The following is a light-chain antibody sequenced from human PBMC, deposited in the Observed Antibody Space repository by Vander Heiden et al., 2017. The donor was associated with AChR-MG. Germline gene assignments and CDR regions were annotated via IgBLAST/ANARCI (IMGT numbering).Light chain of an antibody. CDR3: HKYNSAPK. Sequence: DIQMTQSPSSLSASVGDRVTITCRASQGISNFLAWFQQRPGKVPKLLISGASTLQSGVPSRFSGSGSGTDFTLTISSLQPEDVATYYCHKYNSAPKFGHGTQVEIK. CDR2: GAS. V-gene: IGKV1-27*01. CDR1: QGISNF. J-gene: IGKJ1*01.